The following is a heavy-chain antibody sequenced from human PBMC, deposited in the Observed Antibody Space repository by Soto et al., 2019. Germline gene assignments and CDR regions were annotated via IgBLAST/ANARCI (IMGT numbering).Heavy chain of an antibody. CDR2: ISYDGSNK. V-gene: IGHV3-30-3*01. D-gene: IGHD2-15*01. Sequence: GGSLRLSCAASGFTFSSYAMHWVRQAPGKGLEWVAVISYDGSNKYYADSVKGRFTISRDNSKNTLYLQMNSLRAEDTAVYYCARGVEDSVVLVAATPSANRFDPWGQGTLVPVSS. J-gene: IGHJ5*02. CDR1: GFTFSSYA. CDR3: ARGVEDSVVLVAATPSANRFDP.